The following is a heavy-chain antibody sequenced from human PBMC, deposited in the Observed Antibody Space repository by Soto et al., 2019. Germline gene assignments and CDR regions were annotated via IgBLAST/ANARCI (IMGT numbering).Heavy chain of an antibody. Sequence: QVQLVQSGAEVKQPGASVKVSCKASGYTFNSYGISWVRQAPGQGLEWMGWISAYNGKTNYAQKVQGRVTMTTDTSTSTAYMELRSRRPADTAVYYCARDGDRGAAAVYWGQGALVTVSS. CDR2: ISAYNGKT. D-gene: IGHD6-13*01. CDR3: ARDGDRGAAAVY. V-gene: IGHV1-18*01. CDR1: GYTFNSYG. J-gene: IGHJ4*02.